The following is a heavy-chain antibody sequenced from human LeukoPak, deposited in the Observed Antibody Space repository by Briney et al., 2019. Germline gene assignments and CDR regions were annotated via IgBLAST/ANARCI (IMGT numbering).Heavy chain of an antibody. CDR2: IIPIFGTA. CDR3: ASGLPDRYYYDSSGSSYYYYMDV. D-gene: IGHD3-22*01. V-gene: IGHV1-69*13. CDR1: GGTFSSYA. J-gene: IGHJ6*03. Sequence: SVKVSCKASGGTFSSYAISWVRQAPGQGLEWMGGIIPIFGTANYAQKFQGRVTITADESTSTAYMELSSLRSEDTAVYYCASGLPDRYYYDSSGSSYYYYMDVWGKGTTVTVSS.